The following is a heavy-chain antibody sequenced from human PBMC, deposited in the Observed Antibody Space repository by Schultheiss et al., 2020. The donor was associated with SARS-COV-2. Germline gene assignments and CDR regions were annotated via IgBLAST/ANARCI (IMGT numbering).Heavy chain of an antibody. V-gene: IGHV4-61*01. CDR2: VYYSGST. Sequence: SETLSLTCTVSGGSVSSRTNYWSWIRQSPGKGLEWIGYVYYSGSTSNNPSFNSRVTISVDTSKNQFSLKLSSVTAADTAVYYCARFGGYYYDSTVYHWGQGTLVTVSS. CDR1: GGSVSSRTNY. CDR3: ARFGGYYYDSTVYH. D-gene: IGHD3-22*01. J-gene: IGHJ5*02.